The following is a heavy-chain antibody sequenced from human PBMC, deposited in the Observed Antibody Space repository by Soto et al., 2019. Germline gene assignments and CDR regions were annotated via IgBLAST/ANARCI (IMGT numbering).Heavy chain of an antibody. CDR2: IIPTFGTT. D-gene: IGHD4-4*01. J-gene: IGHJ5*02. V-gene: IGHV1-69*13. Sequence: SVKVSCTAPGGNLISNGIIWVRQAPGQGLEFMGGIIPTFGTTNYAHKFRGRVTITADESTGTAYMELSSLRSDDTAVYFCAGASDSTWYNWLDPWGPGTLVTVSS. CDR3: AGASDSTWYNWLDP. CDR1: GGNLISNG.